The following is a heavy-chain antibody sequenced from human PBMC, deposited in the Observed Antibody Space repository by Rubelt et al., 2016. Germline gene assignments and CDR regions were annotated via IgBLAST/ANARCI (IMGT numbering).Heavy chain of an antibody. CDR1: GGSFSGYY. Sequence: QVQLQQWGAGLLKPSETLSLTCAVYGGSFSGYYWSWIRQPPGKGLEWIGEINHSGSTNYNPSLKSRVTISVDTSKNQFSLRRSSGTAADTAVYYCARTDESLTSDVWGQGTTVTVSS. J-gene: IGHJ6*02. CDR2: INHSGST. V-gene: IGHV4-34*01. D-gene: IGHD3-9*01. CDR3: ARTDESLTSDV.